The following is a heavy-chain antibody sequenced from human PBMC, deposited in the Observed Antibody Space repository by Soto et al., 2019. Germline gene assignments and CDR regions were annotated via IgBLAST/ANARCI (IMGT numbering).Heavy chain of an antibody. CDR3: AKANSMSTITWLDY. Sequence: GGSLRLSCAASGFTFSSYAMSWVRQAPGKGLEWVSAISGSGGSTYYADSVKGRFTISRDNSKNTLYLQMNSLRAEDTAVYYYAKANSMSTITWLDYWGQGNLVSVSS. CDR2: ISGSGGST. J-gene: IGHJ4*02. D-gene: IGHD1-1*01. V-gene: IGHV3-23*01. CDR1: GFTFSSYA.